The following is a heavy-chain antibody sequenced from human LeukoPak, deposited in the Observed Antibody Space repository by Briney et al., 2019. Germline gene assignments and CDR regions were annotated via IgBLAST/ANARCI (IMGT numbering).Heavy chain of an antibody. CDR3: RGLIAARRPSDFRDY. V-gene: IGHV4-59*01. CDR2: IHDTRGT. J-gene: IGHJ4*02. CDR1: GGSMKNYY. D-gene: IGHD6-6*01. Sequence: SETLSLTCTVSGGSMKNYYWSWIRQPPGKGLEWIGYIHDTRGTNYNPYLKSRVTMSLDTSKNQFSLKLSSVTAADTAVYYCRGLIAARRPSDFRDYWGQGTLVTVSS.